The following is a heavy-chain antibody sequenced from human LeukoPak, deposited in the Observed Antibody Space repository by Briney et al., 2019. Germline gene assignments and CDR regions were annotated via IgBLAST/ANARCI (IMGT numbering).Heavy chain of an antibody. V-gene: IGHV4-39*07. Sequence: SSETLSLTCTVSGGSISSSSYYWGWIRQPPGKGLEWIGSIYYSGSTYYNPTLKSRVTISVDTSKNQFSLKLSSVTAADTAVYYCARDGFGELLSPVPRWFDPWGQGTLVTVSS. CDR3: ARDGFGELLSPVPRWFDP. J-gene: IGHJ5*02. CDR1: GGSISSSSYY. D-gene: IGHD3-10*01. CDR2: IYYSGST.